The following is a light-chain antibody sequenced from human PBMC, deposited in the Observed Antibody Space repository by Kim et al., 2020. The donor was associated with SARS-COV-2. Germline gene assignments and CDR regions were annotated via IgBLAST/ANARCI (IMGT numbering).Light chain of an antibody. CDR2: EVT. V-gene: IGLV2-23*02. Sequence: GSPAQSITIHCTGIPNDDGIVSWYQQHPGKAPKLLIYEVTKRPSGISNRFSGSKSANTASLTISGLQADDAADYYCCSYAGGHSYVFGSGTKVTVL. J-gene: IGLJ1*01. CDR1: PNDDGI. CDR3: CSYAGGHSYV.